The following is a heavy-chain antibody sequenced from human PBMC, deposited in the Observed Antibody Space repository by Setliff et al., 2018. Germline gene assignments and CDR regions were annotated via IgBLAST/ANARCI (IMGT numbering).Heavy chain of an antibody. Sequence: GGSLRLSCAASGFTFSSYWMYWVRQAPGKGLVWISRINRDGSYTVYADSVEGRFTISRDNAKNTLYLQMNSLGAEDTAVYYCARDSYTSPDYWGQGTLVTVSS. CDR3: ARDSYTSPDY. J-gene: IGHJ4*01. D-gene: IGHD6-13*01. V-gene: IGHV3-74*01. CDR2: INRDGSYT. CDR1: GFTFSSYW.